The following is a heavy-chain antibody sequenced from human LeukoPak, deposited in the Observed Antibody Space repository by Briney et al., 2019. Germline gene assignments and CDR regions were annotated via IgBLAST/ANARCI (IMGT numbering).Heavy chain of an antibody. CDR3: ALTSRDGYNLNWFDP. V-gene: IGHV4-31*03. J-gene: IGHJ5*02. Sequence: SQTLSLTCTVSGGSISSGGYYWSWIRQHPGKGLEWIGYIYYSGSTYYNPSLKSRVTISVDTSKNQFSLKLSSATAADTAVYYCALTSRDGYNLNWFDPWGQGTLVTVSS. CDR1: GGSISSGGYY. CDR2: IYYSGST. D-gene: IGHD5-24*01.